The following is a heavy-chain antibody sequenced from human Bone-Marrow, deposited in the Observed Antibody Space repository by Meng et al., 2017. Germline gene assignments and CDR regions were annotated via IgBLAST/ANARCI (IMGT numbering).Heavy chain of an antibody. CDR3: ANRYFDL. V-gene: IGHV3-43D*03. J-gene: IGHJ2*01. CDR2: ISWDGGST. Sequence: GGVRVQPGVSLGLSCAASGFTFDDYAMHWVRQAPGKGLEWVSLISWDGGSTYYADSVKGRFTISRDNSKNSLYLQMNSLRAEDTALYYCANRYFDLWGRGTLVTVSS. CDR1: GFTFDDYA.